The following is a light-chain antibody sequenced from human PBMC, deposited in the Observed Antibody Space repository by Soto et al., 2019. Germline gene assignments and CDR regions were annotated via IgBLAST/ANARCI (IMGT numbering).Light chain of an antibody. CDR1: QSVSSSY. J-gene: IGKJ4*01. Sequence: EIVLTQSPATLSLSPGERATLSCRASQSVSSSYLAWYQQKPGQAPRLLIYGASSRATGIPDRFSGSGSGTDFTLTISSLEPEDFAVYYCQQRSNWPPLTFGGGTKVDI. CDR3: QQRSNWPPLT. CDR2: GAS. V-gene: IGKV3D-20*02.